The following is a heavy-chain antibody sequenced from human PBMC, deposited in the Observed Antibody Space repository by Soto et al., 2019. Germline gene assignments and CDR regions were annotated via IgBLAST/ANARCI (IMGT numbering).Heavy chain of an antibody. CDR2: IYYSGST. J-gene: IGHJ3*02. D-gene: IGHD1-26*01. V-gene: IGHV4-31*03. Sequence: SETLSLTCTVSGGSISSGGYYWSWIRQHPGKGLEWIGYIYYSGSTYYNPSLKSRVTISVDTSKNQFSLKLSSVTAADTAVYYCARDGATDGSFDIWGQGTMVTGSS. CDR3: ARDGATDGSFDI. CDR1: GGSISSGGYY.